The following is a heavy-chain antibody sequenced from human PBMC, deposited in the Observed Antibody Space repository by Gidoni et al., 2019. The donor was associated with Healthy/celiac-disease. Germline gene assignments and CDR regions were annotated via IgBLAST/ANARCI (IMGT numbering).Heavy chain of an antibody. CDR1: GGPISSGGYY. J-gene: IGHJ4*02. CDR3: ARQDDSSGYYIDY. D-gene: IGHD3-22*01. CDR2: IYYSGST. Sequence: QVQLQESGPGLVKPSQTLSLTCTVSGGPISSGGYYWSWIRQHPGKGLEWIGYIYYSGSTYYNPSLKSRVTISVDTSKNQFSLKLSSVTVADTAVYYCARQDDSSGYYIDYWGQGTLVTVSS. V-gene: IGHV4-31*03.